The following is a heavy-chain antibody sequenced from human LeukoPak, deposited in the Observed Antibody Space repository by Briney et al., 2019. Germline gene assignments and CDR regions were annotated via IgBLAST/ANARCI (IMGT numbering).Heavy chain of an antibody. Sequence: SETLSLTCAVSGSSVTSDYFWGWIRQPPGKGLEWIATIYHSWGIYFNPSLKSRVSISLDASKNEFSLRLTSLTAGDTASYYCARNLTAGFFDYWGQGILVTVSS. D-gene: IGHD1-14*01. CDR1: GSSVTSDYF. CDR2: IYHSWGI. J-gene: IGHJ4*01. CDR3: ARNLTAGFFDY. V-gene: IGHV4-38-2*01.